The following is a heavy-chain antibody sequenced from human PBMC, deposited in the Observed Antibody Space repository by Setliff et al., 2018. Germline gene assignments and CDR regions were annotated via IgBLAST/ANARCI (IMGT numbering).Heavy chain of an antibody. CDR2: ISAYNGNT. CDR3: ARGPRITIFGVVSLSLYGMDV. CDR1: GGTFSSYD. J-gene: IGHJ6*02. V-gene: IGHV1-18*01. D-gene: IGHD3-3*01. Sequence: ASVKVSCKASGGTFSSYDISWVRQAPGQGLEWMGWISAYNGNTNYAQRFQGRVTMTTDTSTSTAYMELSRLRSDDTAVYYCARGPRITIFGVVSLSLYGMDVWGQGTTVTVSS.